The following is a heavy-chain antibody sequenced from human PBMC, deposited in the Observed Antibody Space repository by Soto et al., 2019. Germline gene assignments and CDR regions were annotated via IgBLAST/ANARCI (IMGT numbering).Heavy chain of an antibody. V-gene: IGHV4-34*01. J-gene: IGHJ4*02. CDR2: IKDGGST. D-gene: IGHD5-12*01. CDR3: ARGQEGIVATH. Sequence: QVQLQQWGAGLLKPSETLSLNCAVNGGSLTGYYWSWIRQPPGKGLEWIGEIKDGGSTNYSPSLRSRVTISADTSKHEFSLRLHSVTAADTAVYFCARGQEGIVATHWDQGTLVTVSS. CDR1: GGSLTGYY.